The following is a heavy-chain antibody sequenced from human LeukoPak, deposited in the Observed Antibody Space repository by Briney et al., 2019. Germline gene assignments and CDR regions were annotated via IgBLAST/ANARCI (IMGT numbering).Heavy chain of an antibody. Sequence: PSETLSLTCAVYGGSFSGYYWSWIRQPPGKGLEWIGEINHSGSTNYNPSLKSRVTISVDTSKNQFSLKLSSVTAADTAVYYCARDQEGWERGYFDYWGQGTLVTVSS. CDR2: INHSGST. D-gene: IGHD6-19*01. J-gene: IGHJ4*02. CDR1: GGSFSGYY. V-gene: IGHV4-34*01. CDR3: ARDQEGWERGYFDY.